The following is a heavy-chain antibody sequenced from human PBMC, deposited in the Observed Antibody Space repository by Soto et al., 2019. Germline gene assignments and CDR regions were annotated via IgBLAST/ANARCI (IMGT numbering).Heavy chain of an antibody. Sequence: GGSLRLSCAASGFTFSSYGMHWVRQAPGKGLEWVAVISYDGSNKYYADSVKGRFTISRDNSKNTLYLQMNSLRAEDTAVYYCAKVWGVVVVAATRSNAFDIWGQGTMVTVSS. CDR1: GFTFSSYG. CDR2: ISYDGSNK. V-gene: IGHV3-30*18. J-gene: IGHJ3*02. CDR3: AKVWGVVVVAATRSNAFDI. D-gene: IGHD2-15*01.